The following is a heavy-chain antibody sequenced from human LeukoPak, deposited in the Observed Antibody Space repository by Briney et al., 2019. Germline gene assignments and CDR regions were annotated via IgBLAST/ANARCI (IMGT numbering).Heavy chain of an antibody. CDR3: ARDQLQTWPWADYYRLDV. J-gene: IGHJ6*02. V-gene: IGHV3-48*03. CDR1: GFSFSSFE. CDR2: ISSSGTTV. D-gene: IGHD4-23*01. Sequence: GGSLRLSCTASGFSFSSFEMNWVRQAPGKGLEWVSYISSSGTTVYYADSVKGRFTISRDNARNTLFLQMNSIGVEYTAVYYCARDQLQTWPWADYYRLDVWGQGTTVTVSS.